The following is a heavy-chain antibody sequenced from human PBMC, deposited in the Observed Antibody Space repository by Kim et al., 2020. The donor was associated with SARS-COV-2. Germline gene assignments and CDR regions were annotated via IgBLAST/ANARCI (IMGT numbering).Heavy chain of an antibody. D-gene: IGHD3-16*01. Sequence: GGSLRLSCAASGFSVSRYAMSWVRQAPGKGLEWVSAISNNNGKTYYADSVRGRFIISRDNSENTVYLQMNSLRADDTALYYCAKDHPNSGWPAFECWGQG. CDR1: GFSVSRYA. CDR3: AKDHPNSGWPAFEC. J-gene: IGHJ1*01. CDR2: ISNNNGKT. V-gene: IGHV3-23*05.